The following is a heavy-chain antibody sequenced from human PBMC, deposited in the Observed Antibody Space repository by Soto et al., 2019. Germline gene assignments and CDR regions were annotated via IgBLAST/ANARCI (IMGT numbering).Heavy chain of an antibody. D-gene: IGHD2-21*02. CDR3: ARQRTTVVTQAYFDH. CDR2: ISPDGGRT. CDR1: GYTFTTYY. Sequence: GASVKVSCKASGYTFTTYYMHWVRQAPGQGLEWMGIISPDGGRTSYAQKFQGRVTMNRDTSTSTVYMELSSLRSEDTAVYYCARQRTTVVTQAYFDHWGQGALVTVSS. J-gene: IGHJ4*02. V-gene: IGHV1-46*01.